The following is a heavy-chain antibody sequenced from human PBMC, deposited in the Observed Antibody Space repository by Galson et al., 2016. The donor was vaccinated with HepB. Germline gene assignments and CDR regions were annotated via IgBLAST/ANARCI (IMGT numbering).Heavy chain of an antibody. CDR2: ISGSGIRT. CDR1: GFSFGSYG. D-gene: IGHD4-11*01. Sequence: SLRLPCADSGFSFGSYGMSWVRKAPGKGLEWVSTISGSGIRTFYGDAVKGRFTISRDNSKNTLYLQMRTLRVEDTAVYYCAKGNTVPDYWGQGTLVTVSS. J-gene: IGHJ4*02. CDR3: AKGNTVPDY. V-gene: IGHV3-23*01.